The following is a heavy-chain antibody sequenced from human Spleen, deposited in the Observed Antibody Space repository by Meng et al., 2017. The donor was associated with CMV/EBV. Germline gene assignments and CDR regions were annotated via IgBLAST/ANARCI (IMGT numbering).Heavy chain of an antibody. J-gene: IGHJ4*02. Sequence: GESLKISCAASGFSITNSGMHWVRQAPGKGLEWVAVIWYDASHEYYVDSVKGRFTISRDDSKNTLYLQMNSLRAEDTAVYYCARQSGYYTFYYYDYWGQGALVTVSS. D-gene: IGHD3-3*01. CDR3: ARQSGYYTFYYYDY. CDR1: GFSITNSG. CDR2: IWYDASHE. V-gene: IGHV3-33*01.